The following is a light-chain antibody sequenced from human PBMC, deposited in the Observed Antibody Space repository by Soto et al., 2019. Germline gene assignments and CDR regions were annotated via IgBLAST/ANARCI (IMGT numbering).Light chain of an antibody. V-gene: IGLV1-47*01. Sequence: QSVLTQPPSASGTPGQRVTISCSGTISNIGSNYVSWYHQLPGTAPKLLIYRNNQRPSGVPDRFSGSKSGTSASLAISGLRSEDEADYHCASWDDSLRAWLFGGGTKLTVL. CDR1: ISNIGSNY. CDR3: ASWDDSLRAWL. J-gene: IGLJ2*01. CDR2: RNN.